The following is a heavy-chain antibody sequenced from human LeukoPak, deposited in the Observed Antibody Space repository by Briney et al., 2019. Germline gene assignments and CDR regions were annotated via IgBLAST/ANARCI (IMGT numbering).Heavy chain of an antibody. V-gene: IGHV1-2*02. CDR3: ARDLRSTVTTGNFDY. CDR1: GYTFTGYY. Sequence: ASVKVSCKASGYTFTGYYMHWVRQAPGQGLEWMGWINPNSGGTNYAQKFQGRVTMTRDTSISTAYMELSRLRPDDTAVYYCARDLRSTVTTGNFDYWGQGTLVTVSS. CDR2: INPNSGGT. J-gene: IGHJ4*02. D-gene: IGHD4-17*01.